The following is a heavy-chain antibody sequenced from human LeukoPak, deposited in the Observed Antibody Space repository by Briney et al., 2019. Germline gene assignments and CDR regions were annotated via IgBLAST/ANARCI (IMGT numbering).Heavy chain of an antibody. V-gene: IGHV4-34*01. Sequence: SETLSLTCAVYGGSFSGYYWSWIRQPPGKGLEWIGEINHSGSTNYNPSLKSRVTISVDTSKNQFSLKLSSVTAADTAVYYCARVFRGYSYGYDAFDIWGQGTMVTVSS. CDR3: ARVFRGYSYGYDAFDI. CDR1: GGSFSGYY. J-gene: IGHJ3*02. D-gene: IGHD5-18*01. CDR2: INHSGST.